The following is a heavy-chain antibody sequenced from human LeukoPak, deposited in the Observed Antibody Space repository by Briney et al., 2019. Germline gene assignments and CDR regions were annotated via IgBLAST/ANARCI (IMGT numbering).Heavy chain of an antibody. CDR2: ISSGGGT. J-gene: IGHJ5*02. CDR3: ARSAVASGINYFDP. Sequence: PGGSLRLSCEASGFTVSDNYINWIRQAPGKGLEWVAAISSGGGTYYIDSVKGRFTISRDNAKNTLYLQMNSLRAEDTAMYYCARSAVASGINYFDPCGQGTLVTVSS. CDR1: GFTVSDNY. V-gene: IGHV3-53*01. D-gene: IGHD6-13*01.